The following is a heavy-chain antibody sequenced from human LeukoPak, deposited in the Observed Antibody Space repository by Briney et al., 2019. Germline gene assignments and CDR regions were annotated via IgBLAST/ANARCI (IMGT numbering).Heavy chain of an antibody. CDR2: IKQDGSEK. V-gene: IGHV3-7*01. D-gene: IGHD6-19*01. Sequence: GGSLRLSCAASGFTFSSYWMGWVRQAPGKGLEWVANIKQDGSEKYYVDSVKGRFTISRDNAKNSLYLQVNSLRAEDTAVYYCAKSLSSGWSSYYFGDWGQGALVTVSS. J-gene: IGHJ4*02. CDR1: GFTFSSYW. CDR3: AKSLSSGWSSYYFGD.